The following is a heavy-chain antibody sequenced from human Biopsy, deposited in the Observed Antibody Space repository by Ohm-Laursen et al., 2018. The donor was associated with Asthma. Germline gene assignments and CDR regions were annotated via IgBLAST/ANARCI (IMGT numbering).Heavy chain of an antibody. V-gene: IGHV4-31*03. D-gene: IGHD3-22*01. Sequence: SQTPSLTCIVSYGSITSGGYYWTWIRQHPGKGLEWIGFIYYSGSTYYNPSLKSRVSISIDTSKNQFSLKLSSVTAADTAVYYCARAQDYYDSRGYYRSFDYWGQGTLVTVSS. J-gene: IGHJ4*02. CDR1: YGSITSGGYY. CDR3: ARAQDYYDSRGYYRSFDY. CDR2: IYYSGST.